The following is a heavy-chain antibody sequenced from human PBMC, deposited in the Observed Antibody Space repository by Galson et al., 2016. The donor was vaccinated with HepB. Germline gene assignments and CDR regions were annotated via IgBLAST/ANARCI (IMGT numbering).Heavy chain of an antibody. CDR3: ARVHSDSSGYPNYFDY. CDR1: GGTFGTSS. CDR2: IIPTFHTP. J-gene: IGHJ4*02. Sequence: SVKVSCKASGGTFGTSSISWLRQAPGQGLEWMGGIIPTFHTPNYAQRFQGRMTITADGSTTTVYVDLSSLTSEDTAVYFCARVHSDSSGYPNYFDYWGQGTLVTVSS. V-gene: IGHV1-69*13. D-gene: IGHD3-22*01.